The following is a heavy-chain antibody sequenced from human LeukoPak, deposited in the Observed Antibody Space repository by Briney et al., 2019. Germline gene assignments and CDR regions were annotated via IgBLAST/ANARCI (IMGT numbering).Heavy chain of an antibody. CDR2: ISYDETNK. CDR3: TQDVSNGYRSVNFDY. Sequence: PGGSLRLSCVASGFTFSNYGMHWVRQAPGKGLEWVAVISYDETNKYYTESVKGRFTISRDQSKNPLYLQMNSLRVEDTAVYYCTQDVSNGYRSVNFDYWGQGILVTVSS. J-gene: IGHJ4*02. D-gene: IGHD6-19*01. CDR1: GFTFSNYG. V-gene: IGHV3-30*18.